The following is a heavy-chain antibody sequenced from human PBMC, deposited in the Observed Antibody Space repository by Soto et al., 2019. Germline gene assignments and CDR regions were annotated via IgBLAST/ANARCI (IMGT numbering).Heavy chain of an antibody. CDR3: ARIMRNPWYYDSTDYYPFAY. J-gene: IGHJ4*02. CDR1: GGSFSGYY. CDR2: INERGST. V-gene: IGHV4-34*01. D-gene: IGHD3-22*01. Sequence: PSETLSLTCVVYGGSFSGYYWSWIRQSPGKGLEWIGDINERGSTDDNPSLTSRVTISVDTSKNQFSLKLSSVTAADTALYYSARIMRNPWYYDSTDYYPFAYWGQGILVTVSS.